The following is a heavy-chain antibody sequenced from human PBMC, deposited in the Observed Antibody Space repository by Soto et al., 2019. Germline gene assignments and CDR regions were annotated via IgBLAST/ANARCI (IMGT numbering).Heavy chain of an antibody. J-gene: IGHJ6*02. CDR2: IKSKTDGGTT. CDR3: TTGLTGTTFLYYYYYGMDV. Sequence: GGSLRLSCAASGFTFSNAWMSWVRQAPGKGLEWVGRIKSKTDGGTTDYAAPVKGRFTISRDDSKNTLYLRMNSLKTEDTAVYYCTTGLTGTTFLYYYYYGMDVWGQGTTVTVSS. V-gene: IGHV3-15*01. CDR1: GFTFSNAW. D-gene: IGHD1-7*01.